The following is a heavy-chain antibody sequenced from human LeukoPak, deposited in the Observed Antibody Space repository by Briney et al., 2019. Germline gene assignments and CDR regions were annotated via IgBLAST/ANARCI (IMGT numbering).Heavy chain of an antibody. CDR2: ISSSITYI. Sequence: PGGSLRLSCEASVFTFSTYSMNWVRLAPGKGLQWVSSISSSITYIYYADSVKGRFTISRDNAKNSLYLQMNSLRAEDTAVYYCARDQYGGYGFDYWGQGTLVTVSS. CDR3: ARDQYGGYGFDY. J-gene: IGHJ4*02. V-gene: IGHV3-21*01. D-gene: IGHD5-12*01. CDR1: VFTFSTYS.